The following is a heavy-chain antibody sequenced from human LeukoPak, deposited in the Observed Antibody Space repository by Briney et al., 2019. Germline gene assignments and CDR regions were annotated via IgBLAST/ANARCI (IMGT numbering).Heavy chain of an antibody. CDR3: ARDPTRSWIRIRGFDP. CDR2: INPNSGGT. V-gene: IGHV1-2*02. J-gene: IGHJ5*02. CDR1: GYTFTGYY. D-gene: IGHD5-18*01. Sequence: ASVKVSCKASGYTFTGYYMHWVRQAPGQGLESMGWINPNSGGTNYAQKFQGRVTMTRDTSISTAYMELSRLRSDDTAVYYCARDPTRSWIRIRGFDPWGQGTLVTVSS.